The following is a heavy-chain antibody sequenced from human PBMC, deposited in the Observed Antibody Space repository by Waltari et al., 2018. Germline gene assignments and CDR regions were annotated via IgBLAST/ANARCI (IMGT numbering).Heavy chain of an antibody. V-gene: IGHV3-53*01. Sequence: EVEVVESGGGLMQPGGSLRLSCAASGFSVSDNFISWVRQAPGKGLEGVSISYTVVPTYFAESVKGRFTISRDNSRNTVYLQMNSLRVEDTAVYFCARVAGTALHRYYHYYMDLWGKGTTVTVSS. CDR3: ARVAGTALHRYYHYYMDL. CDR2: SYTVVPT. D-gene: IGHD2-15*01. CDR1: GFSVSDNF. J-gene: IGHJ6*03.